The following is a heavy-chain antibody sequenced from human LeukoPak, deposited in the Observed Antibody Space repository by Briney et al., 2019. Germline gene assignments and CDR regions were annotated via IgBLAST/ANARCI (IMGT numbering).Heavy chain of an antibody. CDR2: IIPIFATA. D-gene: IGHD5-18*01. J-gene: IGHJ3*02. CDR1: GCTFSSYA. V-gene: IGHV1-69*13. Sequence: SSGKVSCKASGCTFSSYAISWVRQAPGQGLEWMGGIIPIFATANFAQKFQGRVTITADESTSTAYMELSSLRSEDTAVYYCASPNSGFSYGDDAFYIWVQGTMVTVSS. CDR3: ASPNSGFSYGDDAFYI.